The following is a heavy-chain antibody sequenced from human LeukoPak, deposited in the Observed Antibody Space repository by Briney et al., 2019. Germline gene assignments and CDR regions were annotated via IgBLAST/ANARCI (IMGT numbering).Heavy chain of an antibody. D-gene: IGHD3/OR15-3a*01. V-gene: IGHV4-39*01. CDR3: ARQTGSGLFILP. CDR2: INHSGST. J-gene: IGHJ4*02. Sequence: SETLSLTCTVSGGSISSSSYYWGWIRQPPGKGLEWIGEINHSGSTNHNPSLKSRVTISVDTSKNQFSLKLTSVTAADTAVYYCARQTGSGLFILPGGQGTLVTVSS. CDR1: GGSISSSSYY.